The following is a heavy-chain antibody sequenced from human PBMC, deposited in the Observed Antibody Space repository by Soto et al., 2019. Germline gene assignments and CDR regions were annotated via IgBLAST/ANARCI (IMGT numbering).Heavy chain of an antibody. CDR1: GGSISSYY. CDR3: ARGRGYGDYNWFDP. Sequence: LSLTCTVSGGSISSYYWSWIRQPPGKGLEWIGYIYYSGSTNYNPSLKSRVTISVDTSKNQFSLKLSSVTAADTAVYYCARGRGYGDYNWFDPWGQGTLVTVS. D-gene: IGHD4-17*01. J-gene: IGHJ5*02. V-gene: IGHV4-59*08. CDR2: IYYSGST.